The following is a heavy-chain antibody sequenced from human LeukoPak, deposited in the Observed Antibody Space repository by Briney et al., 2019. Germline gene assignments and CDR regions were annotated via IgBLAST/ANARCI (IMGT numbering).Heavy chain of an antibody. J-gene: IGHJ3*02. D-gene: IGHD4-17*01. V-gene: IGHV5-51*01. CDR2: IYPGDSDT. CDR1: GYSFTSYW. CDR3: ARLATVTRRNAFDI. Sequence: RGESLKISCKGSGYSFTSYWIGWVRQMPGKGLEWMGIIYPGDSDTRYSPPFQGQVTISADKSISTAYLQWSSLKASDTAMYYCARLATVTRRNAFDIWGQGTMVTVSS.